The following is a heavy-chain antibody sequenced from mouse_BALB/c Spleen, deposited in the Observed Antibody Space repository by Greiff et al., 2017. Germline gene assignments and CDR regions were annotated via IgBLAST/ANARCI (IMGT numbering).Heavy chain of an antibody. J-gene: IGHJ2*01. D-gene: IGHD2-14*01. CDR2: ISSGGST. CDR1: GFTFSSYA. CDR3: ARAYYRYGFDY. V-gene: IGHV5-6-5*01. Sequence: EVKVVESGGGLVKPGGSLKLSCAASGFTFSSYAMSWVRQTPEKRLEWVASISSGGSTYYPDSVKGRFTISRDNARNILYLQMSSLRSEDTAMYYCARAYYRYGFDYWGQGTTLTVSS.